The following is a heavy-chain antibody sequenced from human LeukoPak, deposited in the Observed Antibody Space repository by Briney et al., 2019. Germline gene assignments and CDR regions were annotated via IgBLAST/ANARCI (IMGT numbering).Heavy chain of an antibody. V-gene: IGHV4-30-2*01. J-gene: IGHJ4*02. CDR3: ASSSGYYPNKFDY. Sequence: SETLSLTCAVSGGSISSGGYSWSWIRQPPGMGLEWIGYIYHSGSTYYNPSLKSRVTISVDRSKNQFSLKLSSVTAADTAVYYCASSSGYYPNKFDYWGQGTLVIVSP. CDR2: IYHSGST. D-gene: IGHD3-22*01. CDR1: GGSISSGGYS.